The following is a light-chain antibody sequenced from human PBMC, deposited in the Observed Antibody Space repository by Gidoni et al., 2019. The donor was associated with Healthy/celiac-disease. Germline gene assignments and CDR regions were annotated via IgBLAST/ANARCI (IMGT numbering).Light chain of an antibody. CDR2: AAS. CDR3: QQSYSTPGYT. V-gene: IGKV1-39*01. CDR1: QSISSY. J-gene: IGKJ2*01. Sequence: DIQITQSPSSLSASVGDRVTITCRASQSISSYLNWYQQKPGKAPKLLIYAASSLQSGVPSRFSGSGSGTDFTLIISSLQPEDFATYYCQQSYSTPGYTFGQGTKLEIK.